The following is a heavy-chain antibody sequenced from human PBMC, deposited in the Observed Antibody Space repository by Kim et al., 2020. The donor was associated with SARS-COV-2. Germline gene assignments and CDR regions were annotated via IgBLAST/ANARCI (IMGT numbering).Heavy chain of an antibody. CDR2: ISGSGGST. D-gene: IGHD6-13*01. J-gene: IGHJ4*02. V-gene: IGHV3-23*01. Sequence: GGSLRLSCAASGFTFSSYAMSWVRQAPGKGLEWVSAISGSGGSTYYADSVKGRFTISRDNSKNTLYLQMNSLRAEDTAVYYCASPSSSWYRRIFDYWGQGTLVTVSS. CDR3: ASPSSSWYRRIFDY. CDR1: GFTFSSYA.